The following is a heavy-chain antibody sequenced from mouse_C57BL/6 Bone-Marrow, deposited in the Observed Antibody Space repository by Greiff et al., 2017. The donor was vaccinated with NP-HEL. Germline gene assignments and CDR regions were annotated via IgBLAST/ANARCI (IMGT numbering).Heavy chain of an antibody. V-gene: IGHV1-81*01. CDR3: ARYYYGSSPAWFAY. Sequence: QVQLKESGAELARPGASVKLSCKASGYTFTSYGISWVKQRTGQGLEWIGEIYPRSGNTYYNEKFKGKATLTADKSSSTAYMELRSLTSEDSAVYFCARYYYGSSPAWFAYWGQGTLVTVSA. J-gene: IGHJ3*01. CDR2: IYPRSGNT. D-gene: IGHD1-1*01. CDR1: GYTFTSYG.